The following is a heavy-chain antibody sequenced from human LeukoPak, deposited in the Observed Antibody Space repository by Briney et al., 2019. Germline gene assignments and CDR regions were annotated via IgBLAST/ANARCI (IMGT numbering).Heavy chain of an antibody. J-gene: IGHJ4*02. CDR2: ISAYNGNT. Sequence: ASVKVSCKASGYTFTSYGISWVRQAPGQGLEWMGWISAYNGNTNYPQKLQGRVTMTTDTSTSTAYMELRSLRSDDTAVYYCARRVVGASTLDYWGQGTLVTVSS. V-gene: IGHV1-18*01. CDR1: GYTFTSYG. D-gene: IGHD1-26*01. CDR3: ARRVVGASTLDY.